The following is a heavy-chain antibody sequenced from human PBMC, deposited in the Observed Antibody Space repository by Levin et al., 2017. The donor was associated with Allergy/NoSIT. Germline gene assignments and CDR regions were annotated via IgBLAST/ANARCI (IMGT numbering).Heavy chain of an antibody. CDR2: ISGPSTTI. CDR3: ARLGVGASFDY. V-gene: IGHV3-48*03. J-gene: IGHJ4*02. D-gene: IGHD1-26*01. Sequence: GGSLRLSCAASGFSFSSDEMTWFRQAPGTGLEWVSYISGPSTTIYYADSVEGRFTISRDNAKRAVYLQMNSLRVEDTAIYYCARLGVGASFDYWGQGVPVTVSS. CDR1: GFSFSSDE.